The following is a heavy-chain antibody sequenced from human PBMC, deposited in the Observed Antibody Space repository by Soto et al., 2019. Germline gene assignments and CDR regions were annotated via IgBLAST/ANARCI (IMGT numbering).Heavy chain of an antibody. CDR2: INPSGGGT. J-gene: IGHJ4*02. CDR3: TRDRGTSMITKLFDY. D-gene: IGHD3-16*01. CDR1: GYTFTSYY. V-gene: IGHV1-46*03. Sequence: QVQLVQSGAEVKKPGASIKVSCKASGYTFTSYYLHWVRQAPGQGLEWMGIINPSGGGTSYAQKFKSRATMTIDSSTSTVYMELSSLISDDTAVYYCTRDRGTSMITKLFDYWGQGTLVTVSS.